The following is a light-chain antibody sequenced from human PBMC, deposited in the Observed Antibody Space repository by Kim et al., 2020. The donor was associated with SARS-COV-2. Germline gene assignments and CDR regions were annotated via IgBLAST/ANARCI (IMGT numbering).Light chain of an antibody. J-gene: IGLJ3*02. CDR3: SAWDSSLSAWV. V-gene: IGLV10-54*01. Sequence: RQTATLTCTGNSNNVGNQGAAWLQQHQGHRPKLRSYRKNSRPSGISERLSASRSGNTASLTITGLQPEDEADYYCSAWDSSLSAWVFGGGTQLTVL. CDR1: SNNVGNQG. CDR2: RKN.